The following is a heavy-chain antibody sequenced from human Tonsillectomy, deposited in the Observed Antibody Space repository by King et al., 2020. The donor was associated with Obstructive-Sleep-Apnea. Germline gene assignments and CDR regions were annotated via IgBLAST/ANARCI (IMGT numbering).Heavy chain of an antibody. CDR2: IYYSGST. CDR3: ARRGDYYDSSAYVDWFDP. V-gene: IGHV4-59*08. Sequence: QLQESGPGLVKPSETLSLTCTVSGGSISSYYWSWIRQPPGKGLEWIGYIYYSGSTNYNPSHKSRVTISVDTSKNQFSLKLSSVTAADTAVYYCARRGDYYDSSAYVDWFDPWGQGTLVTVSS. D-gene: IGHD3-22*01. J-gene: IGHJ5*02. CDR1: GGSISSYY.